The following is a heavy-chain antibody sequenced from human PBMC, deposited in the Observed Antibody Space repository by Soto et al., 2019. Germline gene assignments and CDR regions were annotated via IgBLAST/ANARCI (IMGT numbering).Heavy chain of an antibody. CDR2: IYYSGST. Sequence: LSLTCTVSGGSISSGDYYWSWIRQPPGKGLEWIGYIYYSGSTYYNPSLKSRVTISVDTSKNQFSLKLSSVTAADTAVYYCAREEEGLLTGFDYWGQGTLVTVSS. J-gene: IGHJ4*02. V-gene: IGHV4-30-4*01. CDR3: AREEEGLLTGFDY. D-gene: IGHD3-10*01. CDR1: GGSISSGDYY.